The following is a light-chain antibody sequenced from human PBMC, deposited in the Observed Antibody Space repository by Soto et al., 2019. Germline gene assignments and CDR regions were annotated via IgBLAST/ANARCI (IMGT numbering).Light chain of an antibody. CDR3: QHYNSYSEA. Sequence: DVQMTQSPSTLSGSVGHSVTITCRASKTISSWLAWYQQKPVKAPKLLIYKASTLKSGVPSRFSGSGSGTEFTLTISSLQPDDFATYYCQHYNSYSEAFGQGTKVDIK. CDR2: KAS. V-gene: IGKV1-5*03. CDR1: KTISSW. J-gene: IGKJ1*01.